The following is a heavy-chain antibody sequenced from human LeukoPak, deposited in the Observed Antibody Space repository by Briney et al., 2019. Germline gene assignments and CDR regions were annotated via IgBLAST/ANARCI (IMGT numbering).Heavy chain of an antibody. CDR2: LYNRGYT. V-gene: IGHV4-39*07. CDR1: DGSISSSTYS. Sequence: SETLSLACSVSDGSISSSTYSWAWIRQAPGRGLEWIGHLYNRGYTFYNPSLKSRVTISIDTSKNQFSLKLSSVTAADTAVYYCAKAGYWSGYYNPLYYMDVWGTGTTVIVSS. CDR3: AKAGYWSGYYNPLYYMDV. D-gene: IGHD3-3*01. J-gene: IGHJ6*04.